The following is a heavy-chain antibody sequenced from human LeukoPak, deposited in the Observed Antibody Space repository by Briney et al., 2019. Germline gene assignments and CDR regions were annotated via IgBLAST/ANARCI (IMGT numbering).Heavy chain of an antibody. J-gene: IGHJ6*02. Sequence: PGGSLRLSCAASRFTFSSYAMSWVRQAPGKGLEWVSAISGSGGSTYYADSVKGRFTISRDNSKNTLYLQMNSLRAEDTAVYYCAKSMVRGVIITGSYGMDVWGQGTTVTVSS. V-gene: IGHV3-23*01. D-gene: IGHD3-10*01. CDR3: AKSMVRGVIITGSYGMDV. CDR2: ISGSGGST. CDR1: RFTFSSYA.